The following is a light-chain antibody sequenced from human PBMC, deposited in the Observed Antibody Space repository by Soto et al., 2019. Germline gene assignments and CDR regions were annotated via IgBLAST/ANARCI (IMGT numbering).Light chain of an antibody. J-gene: IGKJ2*01. Sequence: DIVMTQSPDSLAVSLGERATINCKSSQSVLYSSNNKNYLAWYQQRPGQPPKLLIYWASTRESGVPDRFSGSGSGTDFTLTITSLQDEDVAVYYCQKYESTPPTFGQGTKLEIK. CDR3: QKYESTPPT. V-gene: IGKV4-1*01. CDR2: WAS. CDR1: QSVLYSSNNKNY.